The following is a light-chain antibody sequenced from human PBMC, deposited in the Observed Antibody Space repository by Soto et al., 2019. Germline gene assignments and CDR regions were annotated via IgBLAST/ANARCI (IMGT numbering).Light chain of an antibody. V-gene: IGLV2-8*01. CDR1: SSDVGAYNY. J-gene: IGLJ1*01. CDR3: SSYAASNNVV. CDR2: EVS. Sequence: QSALTQPPSASGSPGQSVTISCTGTSSDVGAYNYVSWYQQPPGKAPKLMIYEVSKRPSGVPDRFSGSKSGNTASLTVSGLQAEDEADYYCSSYAASNNVVFGTGTKVTVL.